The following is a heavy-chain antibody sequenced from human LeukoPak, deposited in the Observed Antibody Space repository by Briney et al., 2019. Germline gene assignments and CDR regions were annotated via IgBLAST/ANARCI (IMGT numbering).Heavy chain of an antibody. V-gene: IGHV1-69*06. Sequence: ASVKVSCKASGGTFSSYAISWVRQAPGQGLEWMGGIIPIFGTANYAQKFQGRVTITADKSTSTAYMELSSLRSEDTAVYYCARYPRAAGTDLFDYWGQGTLVTVSS. CDR3: ARYPRAAGTDLFDY. J-gene: IGHJ4*02. CDR2: IIPIFGTA. D-gene: IGHD6-13*01. CDR1: GGTFSSYA.